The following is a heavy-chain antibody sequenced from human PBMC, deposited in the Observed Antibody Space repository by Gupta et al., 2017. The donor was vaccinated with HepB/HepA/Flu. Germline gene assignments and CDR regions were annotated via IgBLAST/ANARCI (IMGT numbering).Heavy chain of an antibody. J-gene: IGHJ4*02. Sequence: QVQLVESGGGLVKPGGSLRLSCAASGFPFTDYYMIWIRQAPGKGLEGISYISSSSLSIYYADSVKGRFTISRDNAKNALNLQMRSLKADDTAVYYCARSRYSTSWLHFDYWGQGTLVTVSS. D-gene: IGHD6-13*01. CDR2: ISSSSLSI. V-gene: IGHV3-11*01. CDR3: ARSRYSTSWLHFDY. CDR1: GFPFTDYY.